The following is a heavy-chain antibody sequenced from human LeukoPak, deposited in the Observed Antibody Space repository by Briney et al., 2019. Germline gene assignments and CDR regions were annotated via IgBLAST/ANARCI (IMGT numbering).Heavy chain of an antibody. Sequence: SETLSLTCTVSGGSISSYYWSWIRQPPGKGLEWIGYISYSGSTNYNPSRKSRVTISVDTSKSQFSLKLASVTAADTAVYYCARSTSTMTAYVYWGQGTLVTVSS. CDR1: GGSISSYY. V-gene: IGHV4-59*01. D-gene: IGHD3-9*01. CDR2: ISYSGST. J-gene: IGHJ4*02. CDR3: ARSTSTMTAYVY.